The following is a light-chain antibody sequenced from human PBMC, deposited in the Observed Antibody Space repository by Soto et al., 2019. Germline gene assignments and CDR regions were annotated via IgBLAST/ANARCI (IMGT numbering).Light chain of an antibody. V-gene: IGKV3-15*01. CDR1: QNIYSN. CDR2: RAS. CDR3: LQYHNLWA. J-gene: IGKJ1*01. Sequence: EIVLTQSPGTLSLSPGARAPLSCRASQNIYSNVAWYQQRPGQAPRLLIYRASTRAPGIPARFSGSGSGTEFTLTISGLQSDDFTVYSCLQYHNLWAFGQGTKVDI.